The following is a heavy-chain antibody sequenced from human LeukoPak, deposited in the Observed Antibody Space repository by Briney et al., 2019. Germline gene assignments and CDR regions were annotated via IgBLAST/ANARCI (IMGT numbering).Heavy chain of an antibody. Sequence: GGSLRLSCAASGFTFSSYAIHWVRQAPGKGLEWVTLISYDGSNKYYADSVKGRFTISRDNSKNTLYLQMNSLKTEDTAVYYCTRSGYPFDYWGQGTLVTVSS. D-gene: IGHD5-12*01. V-gene: IGHV3-30-3*01. J-gene: IGHJ4*02. CDR3: TRSGYPFDY. CDR2: ISYDGSNK. CDR1: GFTFSSYA.